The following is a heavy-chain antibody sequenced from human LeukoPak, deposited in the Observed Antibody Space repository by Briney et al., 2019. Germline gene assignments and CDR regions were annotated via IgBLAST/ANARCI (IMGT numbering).Heavy chain of an antibody. Sequence: GGSLRLSCAASGFTVSSNYMSWVRQAPGKGLEWVSVLYPDGRTFYADSVKGRFTISRDNSKSTLYLQMNSLRAEDAALYYCARTLVATGTDAFDIWGQGTLVTVSS. V-gene: IGHV3-66*01. CDR3: ARTLVATGTDAFDI. CDR1: GFTVSSNY. J-gene: IGHJ3*02. CDR2: LYPDGRT. D-gene: IGHD5-12*01.